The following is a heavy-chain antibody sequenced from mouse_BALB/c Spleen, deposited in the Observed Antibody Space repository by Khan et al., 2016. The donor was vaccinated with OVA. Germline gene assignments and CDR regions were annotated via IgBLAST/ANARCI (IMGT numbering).Heavy chain of an antibody. CDR1: GYTFTSNT. J-gene: IGHJ4*01. CDR2: INPRSGYT. V-gene: IGHV1-4*01. CDR3: ARRTTRYTMDY. Sequence: VQLQESGAELARPGASVRMSCKASGYTFTSNTMHWVKQRPGQGLEWIGYINPRSGYTNYNQNFKDKATLTADKSSSTAYMQLSSLTSEDSAVYYCARRTTRYTMDYWGQGTSVTVSS. D-gene: IGHD2-14*01.